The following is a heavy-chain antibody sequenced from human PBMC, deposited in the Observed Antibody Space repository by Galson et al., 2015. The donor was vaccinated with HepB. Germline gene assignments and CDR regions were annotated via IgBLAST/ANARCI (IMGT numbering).Heavy chain of an antibody. J-gene: IGHJ4*02. Sequence: SLRLSCAASGFTFSSYAMHWVRQAPGKGLEWVAVISYDGSNKYYADSVKGRFTISRDNSKNTLCLQMNSLRAEDTAVYYCARGVAVAGYYFDYWGQGTLVTVSS. CDR2: ISYDGSNK. CDR1: GFTFSSYA. CDR3: ARGVAVAGYYFDY. D-gene: IGHD6-19*01. V-gene: IGHV3-30-3*01.